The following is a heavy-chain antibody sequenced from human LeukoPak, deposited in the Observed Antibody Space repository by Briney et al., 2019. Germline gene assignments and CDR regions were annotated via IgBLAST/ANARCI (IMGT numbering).Heavy chain of an antibody. V-gene: IGHV3-53*01. CDR1: GFTVSSNY. J-gene: IGHJ4*02. D-gene: IGHD3-10*01. CDR2: IYSGGST. CDR3: ARGGVDYYGSGTYYLMYYFDY. Sequence: GGSLRLSCAASGFTVSSNYMSWVRQAPGKGLEWVSVIYSGGSTYYADSVKGRFTISRDNSKNTLYLQMNSLRAEDTAVYFCARGGVDYYGSGTYYLMYYFDYWGQGALVTVSS.